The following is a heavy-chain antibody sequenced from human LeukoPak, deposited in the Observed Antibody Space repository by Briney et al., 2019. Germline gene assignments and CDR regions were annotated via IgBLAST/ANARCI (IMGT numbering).Heavy chain of an antibody. CDR2: INHSGSA. CDR1: GGSFSGYY. CDR3: ARGQGTVTTH. Sequence: PSETLSLTCAVSGGSFSGYYWTWIRQTPGKGLEWIGEINHSGSANYNPSLKSRVTISLDTSKNQFSLNLSSVTAADTAVYYCARGQGTVTTHWGQGTLVTVSS. J-gene: IGHJ4*02. D-gene: IGHD4-17*01. V-gene: IGHV4-34*01.